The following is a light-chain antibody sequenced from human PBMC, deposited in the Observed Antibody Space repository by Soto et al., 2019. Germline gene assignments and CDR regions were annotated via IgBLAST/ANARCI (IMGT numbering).Light chain of an antibody. CDR2: EVS. J-gene: IGLJ3*02. CDR1: SSDVGGYNY. CDR3: SSYTSSSTRV. V-gene: IGLV2-14*01. Sequence: QSALTQPASVSGSPGQSITISCTGTSSDVGGYNYVSWYQQHPDKAPKLMIYEVSNRPSGVSNRFSGSKSGNTASLTISGLQAEDEADYYCSSYTSSSTRVFGGGNKLTVL.